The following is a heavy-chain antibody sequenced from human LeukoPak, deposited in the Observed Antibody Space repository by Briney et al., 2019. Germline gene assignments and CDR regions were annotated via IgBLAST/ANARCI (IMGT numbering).Heavy chain of an antibody. Sequence: PSETLSLTCTVSGGSISSGSYYWSWIRQPAGKGLEWIGRIYTSGSTNYNPSLKSRVTISVDTSKNQFSLKLSSVTAADTAVYYCAREDWWELLEVYRFDPWGQGTLVTVSS. V-gene: IGHV4-61*02. CDR1: GGSISSGSYY. CDR2: IYTSGST. J-gene: IGHJ5*02. D-gene: IGHD1-26*01. CDR3: AREDWWELLEVYRFDP.